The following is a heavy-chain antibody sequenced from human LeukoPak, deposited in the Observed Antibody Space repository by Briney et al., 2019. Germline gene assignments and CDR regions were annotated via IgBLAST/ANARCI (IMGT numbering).Heavy chain of an antibody. J-gene: IGHJ1*01. CDR3: VRDSGSSYGYYFLH. CDR1: GFTFNSYS. CDR2: VSSSSSHM. D-gene: IGHD1-26*01. Sequence: GGSLRLSCAASGFTFNSYSMYWVRQAPGKGLEWVSSVSSSSSHMFYADSVKGRFSISRDNANNSLYLQMNSLRAEDTAVYYCVRDSGSSYGYYFLHWGQGTLVTVSS. V-gene: IGHV3-21*01.